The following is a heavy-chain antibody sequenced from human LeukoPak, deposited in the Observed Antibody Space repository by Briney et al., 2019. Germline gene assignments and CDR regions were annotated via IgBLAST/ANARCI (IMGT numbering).Heavy chain of an antibody. CDR1: GGSFSGYY. D-gene: IGHD2-2*02. CDR3: ARGRRFIVVVPAAIRNYYYMDV. V-gene: IGHV4-34*01. J-gene: IGHJ6*03. Sequence: SETLSLTCAVYGGSFSGYYWSWIRQPPGKGLEWIGEINHSGSTNYNPSLKSRVTISVDTSKNQFSLKLSSVTAADTAVYYCARGRRFIVVVPAAIRNYYYMDVWGKGTMVTVSS. CDR2: INHSGST.